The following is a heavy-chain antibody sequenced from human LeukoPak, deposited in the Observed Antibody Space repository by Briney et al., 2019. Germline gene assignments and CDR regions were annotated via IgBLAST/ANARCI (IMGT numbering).Heavy chain of an antibody. CDR3: ARPTTGPATQGYDS. V-gene: IGHV4-39*01. CDR1: GGSISSSPYY. D-gene: IGHD1-1*01. CDR2: IYYRGNT. J-gene: IGHJ4*02. Sequence: SETLSLTCTVSGGSISSSPYYWAWLRQPPGRGLEWIGSIYYRGNTYHNPSLKSRVIISVDTSKNQFSLSVISVTAADTAVYFCARPTTGPATQGYDSWGQGILVTVAS.